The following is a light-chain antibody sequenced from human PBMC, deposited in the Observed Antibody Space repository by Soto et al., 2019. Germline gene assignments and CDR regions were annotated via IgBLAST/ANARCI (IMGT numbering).Light chain of an antibody. CDR1: QDISNY. CDR2: DAS. V-gene: IGKV1-33*01. Sequence: DIQMTQSPSSLSASVGDRVTITCQASQDISNYLNWYQQKPGKAPKLLIYDASNLETGVPSRFSGNGSGTDFTFTISSLQPEDIATYYCQQYDFSLTFGGGTKVEIK. J-gene: IGKJ4*01. CDR3: QQYDFSLT.